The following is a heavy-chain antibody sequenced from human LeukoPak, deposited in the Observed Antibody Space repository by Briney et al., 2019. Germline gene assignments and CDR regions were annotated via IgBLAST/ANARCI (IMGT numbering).Heavy chain of an antibody. CDR3: ARDWLAGNPYHAFDL. CDR2: IKEDGSEE. J-gene: IGHJ3*01. CDR1: GFTFSSYW. Sequence: GGSLRLSCAASGFTFSSYWMSWVRQAPGKGLECVANIKEDGSEEYYVDSVKGRFSISRDNAKNSLYLQMNSLRAEDTAVCNCARDWLAGNPYHAFDLWGKGTMVTVSS. D-gene: IGHD3-22*01. V-gene: IGHV3-7*01.